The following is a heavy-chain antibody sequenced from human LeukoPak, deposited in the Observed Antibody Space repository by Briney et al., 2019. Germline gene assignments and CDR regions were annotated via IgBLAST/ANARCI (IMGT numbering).Heavy chain of an antibody. CDR2: ISGSGGST. CDR3: AKDLEGNSGSYYAPGY. V-gene: IGHV3-23*01. J-gene: IGHJ4*02. Sequence: PGGSLRLSCAAPGFTFSSYAMSWVRQAPGKGLEWVSAISGSGGSTYYADSVKGRFTISRDNSKNTLYLQMNSLRAEDTAVYYCAKDLEGNSGSYYAPGYWGQGTLVTVSS. D-gene: IGHD1-26*01. CDR1: GFTFSSYA.